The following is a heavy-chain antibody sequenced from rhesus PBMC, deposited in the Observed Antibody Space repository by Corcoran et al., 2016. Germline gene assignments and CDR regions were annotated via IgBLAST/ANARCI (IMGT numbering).Heavy chain of an antibody. CDR1: GYTFTDYY. CDR2: INPVTDHT. J-gene: IGHJ4*01. Sequence: QVQLVQSGAEVKKPGSSVKVSCKASGYTFTDYYMHWVRQAPRQGLEWRGWINPVTDHTKYAQKYQCRVPMTRDTSTSTADLERSSLRSADTAVYYCARSYGSSYWVDYWGQGVLVTVSS. CDR3: ARSYGSSYWVDY. V-gene: IGHV1S2*01. D-gene: IGHD4-29*01.